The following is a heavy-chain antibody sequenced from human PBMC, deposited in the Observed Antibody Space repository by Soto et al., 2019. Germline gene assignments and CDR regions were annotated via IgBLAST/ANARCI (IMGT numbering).Heavy chain of an antibody. CDR2: ISGSGGST. Sequence: EVQLLESGGGLVQPGGSLRLSCAASGFTFSSYAMNWVRQAPGKGLEWVSVISGSGGSTYYADSVKGRFTISRDNSKNTLYLQMNSRRAEDTTVYYCAKRTVGWYFDLWGRITLVTVSS. D-gene: IGHD4-17*01. J-gene: IGHJ2*01. CDR1: GFTFSSYA. CDR3: AKRTVGWYFDL. V-gene: IGHV3-23*01.